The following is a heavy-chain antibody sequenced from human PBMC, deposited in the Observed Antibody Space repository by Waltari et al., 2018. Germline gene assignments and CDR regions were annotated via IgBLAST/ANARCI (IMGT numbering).Heavy chain of an antibody. CDR2: VLSTGKT. CDR1: GDSVTSANW. V-gene: IGHV4-4*02. CDR3: ARDRGRGLYLDV. J-gene: IGHJ4*02. Sequence: QLQESGPGLVKPSGTLCLTCAVSGDSVTSANWWSWVRPSPQRGLEWIGQVLSTGKTNYSPSFASRVTMSLDASNNQFSLKVTSATAADTAVYYCARDRGRGLYLDVWGPGTLVTVSP. D-gene: IGHD2-15*01.